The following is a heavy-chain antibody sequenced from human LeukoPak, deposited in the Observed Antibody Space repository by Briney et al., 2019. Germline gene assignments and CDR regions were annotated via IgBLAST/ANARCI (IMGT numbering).Heavy chain of an antibody. V-gene: IGHV1-2*02. CDR1: GYTFTGYY. CDR2: INPNSGGT. CDR3: ARARTRDIVVVPAAMPYYFDY. Sequence: ASVKVSCKASGYTFTGYYMHWVRQAPGQGLEWMGWINPNSGGTNYAQKFQGGVTMTRDTSISTAYMELSRLRSDDTAVYYCARARTRDIVVVPAAMPYYFDYWGQGTLVTVSS. J-gene: IGHJ4*02. D-gene: IGHD2-2*01.